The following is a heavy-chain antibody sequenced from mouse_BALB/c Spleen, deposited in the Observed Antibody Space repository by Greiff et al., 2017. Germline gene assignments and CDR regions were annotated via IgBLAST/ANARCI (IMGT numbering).Heavy chain of an antibody. D-gene: IGHD2-2*01. V-gene: IGHV5-6*01. CDR3: ARQRGYDDGLAY. CDR2: ISSGGSYT. CDR1: GFTFSSYG. J-gene: IGHJ3*01. Sequence: EVQLVESGGDLVKPGGSLKLSCAASGFTFSSYGMSWVRQTPDKRLEWVATISSGGSYTYYPDSVKGRFTISRDNAKNTLYLQMSSLKSEDTAMYYCARQRGYDDGLAYWGQGTRVTGSA.